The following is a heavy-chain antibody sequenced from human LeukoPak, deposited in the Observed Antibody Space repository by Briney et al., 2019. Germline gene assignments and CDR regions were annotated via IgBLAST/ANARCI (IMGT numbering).Heavy chain of an antibody. CDR1: GFTFDDYA. Sequence: GGSLRLSCAASGFTFDDYAMHWVRQAPGKGLEWVSGISWNSGHKGYADSVKGRFTISRDNAKNSLYLRMNSLRAEDTALYYCAKDRRPTVSGGYFDLWGRGILVIVSS. CDR3: AKDRRPTVSGGYFDL. D-gene: IGHD3-10*01. J-gene: IGHJ2*01. CDR2: ISWNSGHK. V-gene: IGHV3-9*01.